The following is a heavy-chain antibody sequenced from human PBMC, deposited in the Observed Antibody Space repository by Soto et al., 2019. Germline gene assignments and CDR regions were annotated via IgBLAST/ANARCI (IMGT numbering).Heavy chain of an antibody. Sequence: QVQLVQSGAEVKKPGSSVKVSCKASGVTCSSYAVSWVRQAPGHGLEWMGGMIPIFGTANYAQKFQGRVTITADESTSTAYMELCSLRSEDTAVYYCARHPGGRGYNYGMDVWGQGTTVTVSS. CDR3: ARHPGGRGYNYGMDV. J-gene: IGHJ6*02. V-gene: IGHV1-69*12. CDR1: GVTCSSYA. D-gene: IGHD2-15*01. CDR2: MIPIFGTA.